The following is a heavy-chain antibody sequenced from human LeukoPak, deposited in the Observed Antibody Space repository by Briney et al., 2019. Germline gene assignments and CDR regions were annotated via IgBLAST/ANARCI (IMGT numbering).Heavy chain of an antibody. CDR1: DDSITMYY. J-gene: IGHJ4*02. D-gene: IGHD3-3*01. CDR2: VDHTGST. V-gene: IGHV4-59*01. CDR3: ARAILSGYPDS. Sequence: SETLSLTCSVSDDSITMYYWTWIRQPPGKGLEWIGYVDHTGSTNFNPSLKSRVTISLDTSKNQFSLKLSSVTAADTAVYYCARAILSGYPDSWGQGTLVIVFS.